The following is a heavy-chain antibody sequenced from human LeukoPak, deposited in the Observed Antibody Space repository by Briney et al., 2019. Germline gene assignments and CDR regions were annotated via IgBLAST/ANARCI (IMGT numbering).Heavy chain of an antibody. V-gene: IGHV1-24*01. J-gene: IGHJ4*02. D-gene: IGHD1-26*01. Sequence: ASVKVSCKVPEYTLTELHMYWVRQTPGKGLEWMGGFGPDDSETIYAQNFQGRVTMTEDTSTDTAYMELSSLKSDDTAVYYCAADRKIVGTTGAYVFWGQGTPVTVSS. CDR2: FGPDDSET. CDR3: AADRKIVGTTGAYVF. CDR1: EYTLTELH.